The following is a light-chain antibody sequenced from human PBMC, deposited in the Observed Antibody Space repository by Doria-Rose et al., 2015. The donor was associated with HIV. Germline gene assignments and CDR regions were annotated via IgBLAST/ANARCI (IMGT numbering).Light chain of an antibody. CDR2: AAS. V-gene: IGKV1-39*01. J-gene: IGKJ4*01. CDR1: QSTGSF. CDR3: QQSYSTPLT. Sequence: DIQVTQSPSSLSASVGDRVTITCRASQSTGSFLNWYQQKPGKATKLLIYAASSLQNGAPSRFSGSGYGTDFTLTISSLQPEDFATYFCQQSYSTPLTFGGETKVEVK.